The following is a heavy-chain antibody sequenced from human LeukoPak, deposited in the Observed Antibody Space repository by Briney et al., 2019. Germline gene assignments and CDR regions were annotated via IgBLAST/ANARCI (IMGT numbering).Heavy chain of an antibody. CDR2: ISSSGSTI. J-gene: IGHJ4*02. D-gene: IGHD3-22*01. V-gene: IGHV3-48*03. CDR3: ARVGVVVTLSLDY. Sequence: QPGGSLRLSCAASGFTFSSYEMNWVRQAPGKGLEWVSYISSSGSTIYYADSVKGRFTISRDNAKNSLYLQMNSLRAEDTAVYYCARVGVVVTLSLDYWGQGTLVTVSS. CDR1: GFTFSSYE.